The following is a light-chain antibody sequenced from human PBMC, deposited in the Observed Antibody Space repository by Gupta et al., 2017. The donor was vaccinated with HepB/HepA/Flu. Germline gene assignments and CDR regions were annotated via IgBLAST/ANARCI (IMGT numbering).Light chain of an antibody. CDR2: GAS. V-gene: IGKV1-33*01. Sequence: DIQMTQSPSSLSASVGDRVTLSCQAGQDIRSNLNWYHQRPGKAPKLLIYGASTLETGVPSRFSGTGSGTRFTLIISSLQSEDFGTFFCQQFENLPYTFGQGTNLEI. CDR1: QDIRSN. CDR3: QQFENLPYT. J-gene: IGKJ2*01.